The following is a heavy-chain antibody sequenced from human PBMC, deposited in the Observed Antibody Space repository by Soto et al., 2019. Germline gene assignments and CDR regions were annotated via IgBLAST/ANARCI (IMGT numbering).Heavy chain of an antibody. J-gene: IGHJ3*02. V-gene: IGHV3-30*18. CDR1: GFTFSSYG. D-gene: IGHD6-19*01. CDR3: AKNAGSGASKTAFDI. CDR2: ISYDGSNK. Sequence: GGSLRLACAASGFTFSSYGMHWVRQAPGKGLEWVAVISYDGSNKYYADSVKGRFTISRDNSKNTLYLQMNSLRAEDTAVYYCAKNAGSGASKTAFDIWGRGTMVTVSS.